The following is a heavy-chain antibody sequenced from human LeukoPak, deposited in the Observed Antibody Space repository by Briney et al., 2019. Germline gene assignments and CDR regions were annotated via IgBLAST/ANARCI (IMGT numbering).Heavy chain of an antibody. Sequence: ASVKVSCKASGGTFSSYGISWVRQAPGQGLEWMGWISAYNGNTNYAQKLQGRVTMTTDTSTSTAYMELRSLRSDDTAVYYCARVLVVAATQGYYYGMDVWGQGTTVTVSS. V-gene: IGHV1-18*01. CDR2: ISAYNGNT. CDR3: ARVLVVAATQGYYYGMDV. J-gene: IGHJ6*02. CDR1: GGTFSSYG. D-gene: IGHD2-15*01.